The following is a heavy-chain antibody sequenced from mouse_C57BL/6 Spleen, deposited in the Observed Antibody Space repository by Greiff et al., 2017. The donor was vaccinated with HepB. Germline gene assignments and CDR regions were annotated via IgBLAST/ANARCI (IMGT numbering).Heavy chain of an antibody. CDR2: IYPGSGNT. J-gene: IGHJ2*01. V-gene: IGHV1-66*01. Sequence: QVQLQQSGPELVKPGASVKISCKASGYSFTSYYIHWVKQRPGQGLEWIGWIYPGSGNTKYNEKFKGKATLTADTSSSTAYMQLSSLTSADSAVYYCARRRSSHPYYFDYWGQGTTLTVSS. CDR1: GYSFTSYY. CDR3: ARRRSSHPYYFDY. D-gene: IGHD1-1*01.